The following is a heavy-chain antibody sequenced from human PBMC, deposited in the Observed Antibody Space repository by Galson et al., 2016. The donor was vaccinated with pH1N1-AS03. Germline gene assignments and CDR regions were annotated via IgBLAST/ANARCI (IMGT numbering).Heavy chain of an antibody. Sequence: SVKVSCKASGYTFTNFGINWVRQAPGQGLEWLGWISAYRGNTNYAQKFQGRVTMTTDPSTNTVYMELTRLTSDDTAIYYWARDLRSDYLNNFVAGVQFGRYWGQGTLVTVSS. V-gene: IGHV1-18*01. CDR3: ARDLRSDYLNNFVAGVQFGRY. D-gene: IGHD4-17*01. CDR2: ISAYRGNT. CDR1: GYTFTNFG. J-gene: IGHJ4*02.